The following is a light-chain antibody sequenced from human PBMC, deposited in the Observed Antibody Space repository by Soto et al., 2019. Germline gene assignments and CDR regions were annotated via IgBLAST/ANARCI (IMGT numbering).Light chain of an antibody. J-gene: IGLJ2*01. V-gene: IGLV2-14*01. Sequence: QSALTQPASVSGSPGQSITISCTGTISDIGGYNFISWYQHHPGKAPKLVIYDVNNRPSGISYRFSGSKSGHTASLTISGPPGGGGGGYYCASYTRTTTLVFGGGTKLTVL. CDR3: ASYTRTTTLV. CDR1: ISDIGGYNF. CDR2: DVN.